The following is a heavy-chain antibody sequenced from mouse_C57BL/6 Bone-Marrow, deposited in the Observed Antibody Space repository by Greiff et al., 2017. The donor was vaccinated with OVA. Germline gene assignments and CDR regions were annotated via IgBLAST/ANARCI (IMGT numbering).Heavy chain of an antibody. CDR1: GYTFTSYW. CDR2: IDPNSGGT. V-gene: IGHV1-72*01. J-gene: IGHJ3*01. CDR3: AKAYYGSSYVWFAD. Sequence: QVQLQQPGAELVKPGASVKLSCKASGYTFTSYWMHWVKQRPGRGLEWIGRIDPNSGGTKYNEKFKSKATLTVDKPSSTAYMQLSSLTSEDSAVYYGAKAYYGSSYVWFADWGQGTLVTVSA. D-gene: IGHD1-1*01.